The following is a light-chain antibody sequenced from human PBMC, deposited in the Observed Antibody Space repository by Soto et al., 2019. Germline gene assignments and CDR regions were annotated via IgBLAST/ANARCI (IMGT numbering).Light chain of an antibody. J-gene: IGKJ2*01. V-gene: IGKV1-16*02. CDR2: AAS. CDR1: QGISNS. Sequence: DIHMTQSPSSLSASVGERVTITCRASQGISNSLAWFQQKPVKAPKSLIYAASRLQSGVPSKFSGGGSGTDFTLTISSLPPEDFATNYCQHYNIYQYTFGEGTKMEIK. CDR3: QHYNIYQYT.